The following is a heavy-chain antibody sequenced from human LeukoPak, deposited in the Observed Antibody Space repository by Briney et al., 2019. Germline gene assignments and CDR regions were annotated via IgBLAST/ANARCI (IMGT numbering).Heavy chain of an antibody. D-gene: IGHD6-6*01. Sequence: SETLSLTCIVSGGSFSSHYWSWIRQSAGKGPEWIGRIHTSGSTNYNPSLRSRVTMSVDTSKNQFSLKLTSVTAADTGVYYCARVDPDSSSTLEVFDYWGQGTLVTVSS. CDR1: GGSFSSHY. CDR2: IHTSGST. J-gene: IGHJ4*02. CDR3: ARVDPDSSSTLEVFDY. V-gene: IGHV4-4*07.